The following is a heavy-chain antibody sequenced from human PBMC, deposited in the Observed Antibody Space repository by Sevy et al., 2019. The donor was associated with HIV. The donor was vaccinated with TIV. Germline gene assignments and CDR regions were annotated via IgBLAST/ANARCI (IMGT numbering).Heavy chain of an antibody. D-gene: IGHD6-19*01. CDR1: GYTFSRSV. V-gene: IGHV1-18*04. CDR2: ISTYNGKT. Sequence: ASVKVSCMASGYTFSRSVITWVRQAPGQGLEWMGWISTYNGKTNYAQKFQDRVTMTTDTSTNTAYMELRSLRSDATAIYFCARGRGIAVAGGGYYSDYWGQGSLVTVSS. J-gene: IGHJ4*02. CDR3: ARGRGIAVAGGGYYSDY.